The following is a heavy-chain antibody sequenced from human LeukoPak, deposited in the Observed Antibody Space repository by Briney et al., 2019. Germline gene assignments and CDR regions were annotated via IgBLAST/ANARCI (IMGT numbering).Heavy chain of an antibody. J-gene: IGHJ4*02. V-gene: IGHV4-30-2*01. CDR3: ARFSPRAMGNYLDF. Sequence: SQTLSLTCAVSGGSISSGSYSWSWIRQPPGKGLEWIGYIYPRGSTYYNPSLKSRVILSLDKSANQFSLNLSSVTAADTAVYYCARFSPRAMGNYLDFWGQGTLVTVSS. CDR2: IYPRGST. CDR1: GGSISSGSYS. D-gene: IGHD7-27*01.